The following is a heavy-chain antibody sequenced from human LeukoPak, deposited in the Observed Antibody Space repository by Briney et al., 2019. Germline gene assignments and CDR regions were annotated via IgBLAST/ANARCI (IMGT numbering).Heavy chain of an antibody. CDR1: GYTFTNYY. Sequence: ASVKVSCKASGYTFTNYYMNWVRQAPGQGLEWMGIINPSGGSTSYAQKFQGRVTMTRDTSTSTVYMELSSLRSEDTAVYYCARVTGIVGATQAWGQGTLVTVSS. V-gene: IGHV1-46*01. J-gene: IGHJ5*02. CDR3: ARVTGIVGATQA. CDR2: INPSGGST. D-gene: IGHD1-26*01.